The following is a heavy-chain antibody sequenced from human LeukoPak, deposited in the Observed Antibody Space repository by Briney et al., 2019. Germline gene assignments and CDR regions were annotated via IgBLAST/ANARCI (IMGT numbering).Heavy chain of an antibody. V-gene: IGHV4-39*01. CDR2: IYYGGST. Sequence: SETLSLTCTVSGGSIASSNYYWGWIRQPPGKGLEWIGTIYYGGSTYYNPSLKSRVTISVDTSKNQFSLKLSSVTAADTAVYFCAGVRGIISRNWFDPWGHGTLVTVSS. J-gene: IGHJ5*02. CDR1: GGSIASSNYY. CDR3: AGVRGIISRNWFDP. D-gene: IGHD3-10*01.